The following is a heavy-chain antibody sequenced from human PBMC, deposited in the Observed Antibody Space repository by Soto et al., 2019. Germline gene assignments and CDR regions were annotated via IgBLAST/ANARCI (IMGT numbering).Heavy chain of an antibody. Sequence: ESGPTLVNPTQTLTLTCTFSGFSLSTSGVGVGWIRQPPGKALEWLALIYWNDDKRYSPSLKSRLTITKDTSKNQVVLTMTNMDPVDTATYYCAHRASITIFGVVISPFDYWGQGTLVTVSS. D-gene: IGHD3-3*01. J-gene: IGHJ4*02. CDR1: GFSLSTSGVG. CDR2: IYWNDDK. CDR3: AHRASITIFGVVISPFDY. V-gene: IGHV2-5*01.